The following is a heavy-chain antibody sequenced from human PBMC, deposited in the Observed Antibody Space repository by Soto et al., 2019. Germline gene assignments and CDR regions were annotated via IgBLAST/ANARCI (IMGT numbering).Heavy chain of an antibody. V-gene: IGHV4-59*02. J-gene: IGHJ5*02. CDR2: MYYSGSF. CDR3: AKRYYDTTGFAVEP. Sequence: SETLSLTRSVSGASGGTLDCRWIRQNPGKGLEWIGFMYYSGSFNYNPSLRSRVTISVDTSKNQFSLKVTSVTADDTAVYFCAKRYYDTTGFAVEPWGQGTQVTVSS. CDR1: GASGGTLD. D-gene: IGHD3-22*01.